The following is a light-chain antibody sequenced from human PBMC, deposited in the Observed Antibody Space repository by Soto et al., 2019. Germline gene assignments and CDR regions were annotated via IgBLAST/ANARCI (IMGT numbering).Light chain of an antibody. CDR3: QKYNSAPPWT. CDR1: QGLSHY. J-gene: IGKJ1*01. V-gene: IGKV1-27*01. CDR2: AAS. Sequence: DIQMTQAPSSLSASVGDRATITCRAGQGLSHYLARYQQKPGKVPKLLIYAASTLQSGVPSLFSGSGSGTDFTLTISSLQPEDVATYYCQKYNSAPPWTFGQGTKVEIK.